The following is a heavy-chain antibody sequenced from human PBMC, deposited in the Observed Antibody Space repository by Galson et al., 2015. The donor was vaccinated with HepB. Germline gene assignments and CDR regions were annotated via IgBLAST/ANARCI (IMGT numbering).Heavy chain of an antibody. Sequence: QSGAEVKKPGASVKVSCKASGYTFTSYGISWVRQAPGQGLEWMGWISAYNGNTNYAQKLQGRVTMTTDTSTSTAYMELRSLRSDDTAVYYCARMGYCSSTSCLYYYYYGMDVWGQGTTVTVSS. CDR3: ARMGYCSSTSCLYYYYYGMDV. D-gene: IGHD2-2*01. V-gene: IGHV1-18*04. CDR2: ISAYNGNT. J-gene: IGHJ6*02. CDR1: GYTFTSYG.